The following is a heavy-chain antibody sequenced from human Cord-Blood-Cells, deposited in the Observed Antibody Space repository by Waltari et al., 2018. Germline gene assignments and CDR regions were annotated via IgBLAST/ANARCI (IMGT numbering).Heavy chain of an antibody. D-gene: IGHD1-26*01. CDR3: AKVYSGSSYFDY. Sequence: EVQLVESGGGLVQPGGSLRLSCAASGFTFSSYALSWVRQAPGKGMEWVSAISGSGGSTYYADSVKGRFTISRDNSKNTLYLQMNSLRAEDTAVYYCAKVYSGSSYFDYWGQGTLVTVSS. J-gene: IGHJ4*02. V-gene: IGHV3-23*04. CDR2: ISGSGGST. CDR1: GFTFSSYA.